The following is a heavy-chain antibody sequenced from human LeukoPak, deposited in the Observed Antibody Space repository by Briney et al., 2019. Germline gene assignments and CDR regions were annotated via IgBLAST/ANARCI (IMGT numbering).Heavy chain of an antibody. V-gene: IGHV1-3*01. CDR3: ARASITMIVVVTPDFDY. J-gene: IGHJ4*02. Sequence: ASVKVSCKASGYTFTSYAMHWVRQAPGQRLEWMGWINAGNGNTKYSQKFQGRVTMTRDTSTSTVYLELSSLRSEDTAVYYCARASITMIVVVTPDFDYWGQGTQVTVSS. CDR1: GYTFTSYA. D-gene: IGHD3-22*01. CDR2: INAGNGNT.